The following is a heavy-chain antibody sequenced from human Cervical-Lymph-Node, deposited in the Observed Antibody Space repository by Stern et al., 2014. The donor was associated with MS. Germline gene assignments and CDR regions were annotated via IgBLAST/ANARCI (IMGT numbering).Heavy chain of an antibody. D-gene: IGHD6-19*01. V-gene: IGHV3-33*03. CDR3: VAYASGDNINH. J-gene: IGHJ5*02. CDR2: IWYDGSND. Sequence: DQLVESGGGVVQPGRSLRLSCAASGFTFSRNGMHWVRQAPGKGLAWVAVIWYDGSNDNYVDSVKGRFTISRDNSKNTLYLQMNSLRVEDTAVYYCVAYASGDNINHWGQGTLVTVSS. CDR1: GFTFSRNG.